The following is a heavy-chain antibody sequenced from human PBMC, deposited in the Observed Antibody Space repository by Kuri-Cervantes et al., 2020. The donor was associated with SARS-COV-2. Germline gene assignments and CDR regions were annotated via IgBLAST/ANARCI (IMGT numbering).Heavy chain of an antibody. J-gene: IGHJ6*03. D-gene: IGHD3-22*01. CDR1: YGTLTGYQ. Sequence: GSLRLSCALYYGTLTGYQWNWIRQPPGKGLEWIGGINHRGDTYYNPSLEGRVTISRDTSENKFSLRLSSVTAADTAVYYCARGINGYFFFYYLDVWGKGTTVTVSS. V-gene: IGHV4-34*01. CDR3: ARGINGYFFFYYLDV. CDR2: INHRGDT.